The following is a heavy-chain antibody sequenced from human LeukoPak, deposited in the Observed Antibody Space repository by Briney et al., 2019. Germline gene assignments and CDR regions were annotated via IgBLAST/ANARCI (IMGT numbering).Heavy chain of an antibody. J-gene: IGHJ3*02. CDR3: ARPRCCSGGSCSDSGAFDI. CDR2: ISPYNGNT. CDR1: NYTFIRYG. Sequence: ASVKVSCKASNYTFIRYGITWVRQAPGQGLEWLAWISPYNGNTKYAQKFQGRVTITADKSTSTAYMELSSLRSEDTAVYYCARPRCCSGGSCSDSGAFDIWGQGTMVTVSS. D-gene: IGHD2-15*01. V-gene: IGHV1-18*01.